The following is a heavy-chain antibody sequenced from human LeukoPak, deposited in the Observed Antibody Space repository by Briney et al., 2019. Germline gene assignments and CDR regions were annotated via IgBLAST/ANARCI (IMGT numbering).Heavy chain of an antibody. Sequence: GGSLRLSCAASGFAFSSYGMHWVRQAPGKGLEWVAVISYDGSNKYYADFVEGRFTISRDNSKNTLYLQMNSLRAEDTAVYYCAKNLYCGGGSCYPSALGMDVWGQGTTVTVSS. CDR2: ISYDGSNK. CDR1: GFAFSSYG. V-gene: IGHV3-30*18. J-gene: IGHJ6*02. CDR3: AKNLYCGGGSCYPSALGMDV. D-gene: IGHD2-15*01.